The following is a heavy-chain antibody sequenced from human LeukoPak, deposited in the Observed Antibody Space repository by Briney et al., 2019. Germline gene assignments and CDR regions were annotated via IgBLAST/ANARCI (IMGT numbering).Heavy chain of an antibody. D-gene: IGHD6-13*01. J-gene: IGHJ4*02. V-gene: IGHV3-9*01. CDR1: GFTLDDYA. CDR2: ISWNSGSI. CDR3: AKDMAYSRSWKFDY. Sequence: PGGSLRLSCAASGFTLDDYAMHWGRPAPGKGLEWVSGISWNSGSIGYADSVKGRFTISRDNAKNSLYLQMNSLRAKDTALYYCAKDMAYSRSWKFDYLGQGNLVTVSS.